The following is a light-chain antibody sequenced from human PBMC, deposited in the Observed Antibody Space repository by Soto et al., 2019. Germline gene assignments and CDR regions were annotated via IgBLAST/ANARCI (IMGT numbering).Light chain of an antibody. CDR2: GND. Sequence: QSVLTQPPSVSGAPGQRVAISCTGAGSNIGAGYDVHWYQQIPGTAPKLLIYGNDNRPSGVPDRFSGSKSGTSASLAITGLQAEDEADYYCQSYDSGLSGVVFGGGTQLTVL. J-gene: IGLJ2*01. CDR3: QSYDSGLSGVV. CDR1: GSNIGAGYD. V-gene: IGLV1-40*01.